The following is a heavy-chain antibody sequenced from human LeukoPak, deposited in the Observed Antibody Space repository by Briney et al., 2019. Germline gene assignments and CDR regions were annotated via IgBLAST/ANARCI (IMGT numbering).Heavy chain of an antibody. J-gene: IGHJ6*03. CDR3: AKSRNSDYYYYMDV. Sequence: GGSLRLSCAASGFTFSSYAMSWVRQAPGKGLEWVSGISGRDSTTYYADSVKGRFTISRDNSKNTLYLQMNSLRAEDTAVYYCAKSRNSDYYYYMDVWGKGTTVTVSS. CDR2: ISGRDSTT. D-gene: IGHD4-23*01. CDR1: GFTFSSYA. V-gene: IGHV3-23*01.